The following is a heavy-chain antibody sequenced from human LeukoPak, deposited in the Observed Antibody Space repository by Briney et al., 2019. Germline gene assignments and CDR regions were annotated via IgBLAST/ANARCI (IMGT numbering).Heavy chain of an antibody. CDR1: GFIFSYYW. J-gene: IGHJ4*02. CDR3: VRDGPGDFPVDY. CDR2: IDSDGRST. V-gene: IGHV3-74*01. D-gene: IGHD2/OR15-2a*01. Sequence: GGSLRLSCAASGFIFSYYWMHWVRQAPGKGLVWVSRIDSDGRSTRYADSVKGRFTISRDNAKNMLYLQMNSLRAEDTAVYFCVRDGPGDFPVDYWGQGTLVTVSS.